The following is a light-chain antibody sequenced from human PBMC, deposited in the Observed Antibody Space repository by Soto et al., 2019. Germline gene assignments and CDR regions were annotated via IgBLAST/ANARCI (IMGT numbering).Light chain of an antibody. Sequence: AIQLTQSPSSLSASVGDRVTITCRASQGISSDLAWYQQKPGKPPKLLIYDASNLESGVPSRFSGSGSGTDFTLTISSLQPEDFASYFCQQFHTYPTFCQGTRLEIK. CDR3: QQFHTYPT. CDR1: QGISSD. J-gene: IGKJ5*01. CDR2: DAS. V-gene: IGKV1-13*02.